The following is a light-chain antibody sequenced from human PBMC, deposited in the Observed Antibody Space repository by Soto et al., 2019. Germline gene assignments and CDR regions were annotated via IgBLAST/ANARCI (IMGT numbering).Light chain of an antibody. CDR2: DES. J-gene: IGKJ5*01. CDR3: QQYNNWPPIT. Sequence: IVLTQSPCTLSLSPGERATLSCRASQSVSSSFLAWYQHKPGQAPRLLIYDESTRATGIPDRFSGSGSGTDFTLTISSLQSEDFAVYYCQQYNNWPPITFGQGTRLEIK. CDR1: QSVSSSF. V-gene: IGKV3-20*01.